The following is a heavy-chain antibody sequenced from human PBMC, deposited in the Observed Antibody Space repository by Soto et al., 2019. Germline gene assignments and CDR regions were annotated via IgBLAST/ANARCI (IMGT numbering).Heavy chain of an antibody. CDR2: IYYSGST. V-gene: IGHV4-31*11. CDR1: GGSISSGGYY. D-gene: IGHD2-2*01. CDR3: ARKEVLPAVMPDIFGTNYFTVLEV. Sequence: PSETVALKCAVSGGSISSGGYYWSWIRQHPGKGLEWLGYIYYSGSTYYNPSLKSRVTISVDTSKNQFSLKLSSVTTADTAVYNCARKEVLPAVMPDIFGTNYFTVLEVWAQGTPAPFS. J-gene: IGHJ6*02.